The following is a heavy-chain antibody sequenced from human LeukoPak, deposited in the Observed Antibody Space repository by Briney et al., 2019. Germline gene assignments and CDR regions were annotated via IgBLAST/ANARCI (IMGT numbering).Heavy chain of an antibody. CDR3: ARGLYCSSTSCYVAPGWYFDL. D-gene: IGHD2-2*01. CDR1: GYTFTSHG. J-gene: IGHJ2*01. CDR2: ISAYNGNT. V-gene: IGHV1-18*01. Sequence: ASVKVSCKASGYTFTSHGISWVRQAPGQGLEWMGWISAYNGNTNYAQKLQGRVTMTRNTSISTAYMELSSLRSEDTAVYYCARGLYCSSTSCYVAPGWYFDLWGRGTLVTVSS.